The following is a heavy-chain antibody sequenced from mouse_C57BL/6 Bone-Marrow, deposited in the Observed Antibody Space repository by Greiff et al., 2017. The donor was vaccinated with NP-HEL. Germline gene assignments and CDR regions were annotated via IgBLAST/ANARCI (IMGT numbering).Heavy chain of an antibody. CDR1: GYTFTDYY. V-gene: IGHV1-26*01. Sequence: EVQLQQSGPELVKPGASVKISCKASGYTFTDYYMNWVKQSPGKSLEWIGDINPNNGGTSYNQKFKGKATLTVDKSSSTAYMELRSLTSDDSAVYYCARTGFAYWGQGTLVTVSA. CDR3: ARTGFAY. CDR2: INPNNGGT. J-gene: IGHJ3*01.